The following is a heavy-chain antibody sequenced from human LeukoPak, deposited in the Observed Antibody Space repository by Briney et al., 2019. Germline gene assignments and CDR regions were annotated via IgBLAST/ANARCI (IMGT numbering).Heavy chain of an antibody. CDR2: INWSGDNI. CDR3: ARASYYYDTTGLGAVDL. CDR1: GFTFNDHA. J-gene: IGHJ3*01. Sequence: GGSLRLSYAASGFTFNDHAMYWVRQAPGKGLEWVSGINWSGDNIGYADSVKGRFTISRDDAKNSLFLQMNSLRAEDTALYYCARASYYYDTTGLGAVDLWGQGTMVTVSS. D-gene: IGHD3-22*01. V-gene: IGHV3-9*01.